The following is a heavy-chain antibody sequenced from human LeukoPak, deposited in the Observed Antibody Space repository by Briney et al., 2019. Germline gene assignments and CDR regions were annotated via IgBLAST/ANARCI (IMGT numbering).Heavy chain of an antibody. CDR3: ARGRLLEWLLDAFDI. CDR1: GFTVSSNY. Sequence: GGSLRLSCAASGFTVSSNYMSWVRQAPGKGLEWVSVIYSGGSTYYADSVKGRFTISRDNSKNTLYLQMNSLRAEDTAVYYCARGRLLEWLLDAFDIWGQGTMVTVSS. CDR2: IYSGGST. D-gene: IGHD3-3*01. J-gene: IGHJ3*02. V-gene: IGHV3-53*01.